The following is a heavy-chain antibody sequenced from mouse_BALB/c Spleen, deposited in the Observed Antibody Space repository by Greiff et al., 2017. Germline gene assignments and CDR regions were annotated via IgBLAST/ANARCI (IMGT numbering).Heavy chain of an antibody. CDR3: ASFSLLPLYFDY. CDR1: GDSITSGY. Sequence: EVQLQESGPSLVKPSQTLSLTCSVTGDSITSGYWNWIRKFPGHKLEYMGYISYSGSTYYNPSLKSRISITRDTSKNQYYLQLNSVTTEDTATYYCASFSLLPLYFDYWGQGTTLTVSS. CDR2: ISYSGST. V-gene: IGHV3-8*02. J-gene: IGHJ2*01. D-gene: IGHD1-2*01.